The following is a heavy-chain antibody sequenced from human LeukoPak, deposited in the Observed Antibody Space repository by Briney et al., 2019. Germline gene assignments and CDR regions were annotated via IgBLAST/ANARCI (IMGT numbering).Heavy chain of an antibody. V-gene: IGHV4-34*01. CDR1: GGSFSDYY. J-gene: IGHJ4*02. Sequence: PSETLSLTCAVYGGSFSDYYWGWIRQPPGKGLEWIGEITHSGSTNYNPSLMSRVTMSVDTSKTQFSLKLSSVTAADTAVYYCAAPAEAGTWGYWGQGTLVTVSS. D-gene: IGHD6-19*01. CDR3: AAPAEAGTWGY. CDR2: ITHSGST.